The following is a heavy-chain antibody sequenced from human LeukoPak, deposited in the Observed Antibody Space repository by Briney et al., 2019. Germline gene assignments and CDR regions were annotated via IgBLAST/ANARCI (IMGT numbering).Heavy chain of an antibody. CDR2: FYYSWSA. D-gene: IGHD3-22*01. CDR1: GGSISSGDYY. Sequence: PSQALSQTCTVAGGSISSGDYYGSWIRKPREERLEWIGYFYYSWSAYYNPSFKSRVTISVDTSKNQFSLKLSSVTAADTAMYYCASSYFYDSSGTGNWFDPWGQGTLVTVSS. V-gene: IGHV4-30-4*01. J-gene: IGHJ5*02. CDR3: ASSYFYDSSGTGNWFDP.